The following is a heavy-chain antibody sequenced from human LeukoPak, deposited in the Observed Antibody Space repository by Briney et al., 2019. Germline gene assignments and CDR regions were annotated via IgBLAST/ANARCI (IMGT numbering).Heavy chain of an antibody. V-gene: IGHV3-9*01. CDR3: AKALYGSGSPDAFDI. D-gene: IGHD3-10*01. J-gene: IGHJ3*02. CDR1: GFTFDDYA. Sequence: PGGSLRLSCAASGFTFDDYAMHWVRQAPGKGLEWVSTISWNSDKIDYAGSVKGRFTISRDNAKNSLYLQMNSLRVEDTGLYYCAKALYGSGSPDAFDIWGQGTMVTVSS. CDR2: ISWNSDKI.